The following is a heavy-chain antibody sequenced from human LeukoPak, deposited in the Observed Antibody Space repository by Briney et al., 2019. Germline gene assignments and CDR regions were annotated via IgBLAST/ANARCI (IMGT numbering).Heavy chain of an antibody. D-gene: IGHD3-16*02. CDR3: AKDAIGQYRPYYFDC. V-gene: IGHV3-23*01. CDR2: ISGSGEST. Sequence: PGGSLRLSCAASGFTFSSYSMNWVRQAPGKGLEWVSSISGSGESTYYADYVKGRFTVSRDNSKNTLNLQSNSLRAEDTAVYYCAKDAIGQYRPYYFDCWGQGTLVTVSS. CDR1: GFTFSSYS. J-gene: IGHJ4*02.